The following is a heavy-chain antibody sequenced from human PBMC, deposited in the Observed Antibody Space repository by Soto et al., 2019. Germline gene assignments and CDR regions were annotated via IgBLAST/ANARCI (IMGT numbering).Heavy chain of an antibody. CDR3: GRTFRDGLLGLDP. Sequence: LRLSCAASGFSLSDHCLHWVRQAPGKGLVWLSRLCHDETIAIYSDSVKGRFSISRDIAKNTLYLQMTSLRAEDAAIYYCGRTFRDGLLGLDPWGQGTLVTVSS. CDR1: GFSLSDHC. CDR2: LCHDETIA. V-gene: IGHV3-74*01. J-gene: IGHJ5*02. D-gene: IGHD3-16*01.